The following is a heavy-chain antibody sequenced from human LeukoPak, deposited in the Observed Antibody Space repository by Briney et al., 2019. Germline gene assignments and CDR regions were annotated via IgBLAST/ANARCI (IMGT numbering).Heavy chain of an antibody. CDR3: ASYGGYSYGFPD. CDR1: GGSISSYY. V-gene: IGHV4-59*12. CDR2: IYYSGST. D-gene: IGHD5-18*01. J-gene: IGHJ4*02. Sequence: PSETLSLTCTVSGGSISSYYWSWIRQPPGKGLEWIGYIYYSGSTNYNPSLKSRVTMSVDTSKNQFSLKVNSVTAADTAVYYCASYGGYSYGFPDWGQGTLVTVSS.